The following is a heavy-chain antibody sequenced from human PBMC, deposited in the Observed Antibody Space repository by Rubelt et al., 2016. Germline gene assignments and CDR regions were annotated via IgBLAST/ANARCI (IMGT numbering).Heavy chain of an antibody. CDR1: GYIFTSYS. Sequence: GYIFTSYSMHWVRQAPGKGLEWVSVIDRGGSTHYADSVKGRFTISRDNSKNTLYLQMNSLRAEDTAVYYCARVFVVVGSTWHFDYWGQGTLVTVSS. J-gene: IGHJ4*02. CDR2: IDRGGST. V-gene: IGHV3-66*01. CDR3: ARVFVVVGSTWHFDY. D-gene: IGHD2-15*01.